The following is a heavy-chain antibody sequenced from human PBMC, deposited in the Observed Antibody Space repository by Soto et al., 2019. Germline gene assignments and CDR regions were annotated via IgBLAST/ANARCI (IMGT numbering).Heavy chain of an antibody. D-gene: IGHD6-13*01. CDR2: ISYDGSDK. J-gene: IGHJ4*02. Sequence: GGSLRLSCAASGFTFSSYAMHWVRQTPGKGLEWVAVISYDGSDKYYTDSVKGRFTISRDNSKNTLYLQMNSLRGEDTAVYYCAKSPQYQAAAIGIDYWGQGTLVTVSS. CDR3: AKSPQYQAAAIGIDY. V-gene: IGHV3-30*18. CDR1: GFTFSSYA.